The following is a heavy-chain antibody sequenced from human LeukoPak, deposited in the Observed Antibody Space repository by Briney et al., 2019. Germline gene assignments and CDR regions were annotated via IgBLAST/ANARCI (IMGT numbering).Heavy chain of an antibody. J-gene: IGHJ3*02. CDR3: ARDLPITMVRGGVMKGAFDI. D-gene: IGHD3-10*01. CDR1: GGSTSSYY. Sequence: PSETLSLTCTVSGGSTSSYYWSWIRQPPGKGLEWIGYIYYSGSTNYNPSLKSRVTISVDTSKNQFSLKLSSVTVADTAEYYCARDLPITMVRGGVMKGAFDIWGQGTMVTVS. CDR2: IYYSGST. V-gene: IGHV4-59*01.